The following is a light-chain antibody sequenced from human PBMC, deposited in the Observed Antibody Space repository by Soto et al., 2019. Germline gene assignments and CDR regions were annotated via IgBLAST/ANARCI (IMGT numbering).Light chain of an antibody. J-gene: IGKJ4*01. V-gene: IGKV1-5*01. CDR2: DAS. CDR3: EQYISHFGA. Sequence: DVQMTQSPSPLSASIGDRVTVTCRASQSLSSHLAWYQQKPGKAPKLLICDASSLESGVPSRFSGSGTGTEFTLTISSLQPDDFATYYCEQYISHFGAFGGGTKV. CDR1: QSLSSH.